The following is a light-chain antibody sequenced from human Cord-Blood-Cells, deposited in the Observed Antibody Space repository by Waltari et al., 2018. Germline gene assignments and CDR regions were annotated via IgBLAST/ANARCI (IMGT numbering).Light chain of an antibody. Sequence: QSALTQPASVSGSPGQSITIPCTGTSRDVGCYNLVSWYQQQPGKAPKLMIYEGSKRPSGVSNRFSGPKSGNTASLTISGLQAEDEADYYCCSYAGSSTFEVFGGGTKLTVL. CDR2: EGS. CDR3: CSYAGSSTFEV. V-gene: IGLV2-23*03. J-gene: IGLJ2*01. CDR1: SRDVGCYNL.